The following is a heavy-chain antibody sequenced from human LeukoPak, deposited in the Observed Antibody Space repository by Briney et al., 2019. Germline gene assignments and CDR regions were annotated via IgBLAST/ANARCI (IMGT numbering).Heavy chain of an antibody. V-gene: IGHV1-2*02. CDR3: ARDGRAARQGFGIYYMDV. Sequence: GASVKVSCKASGYTFTGYYMHWVRQAPGQGLEWMGWINPNSGGTNYAQKFQGRVTMTRDTSITTAYMELRSLRSDDTAVYYCARDGRAARQGFGIYYMDVWGKGTTVTVSS. J-gene: IGHJ6*03. CDR2: INPNSGGT. CDR1: GYTFTGYY. D-gene: IGHD6-6*01.